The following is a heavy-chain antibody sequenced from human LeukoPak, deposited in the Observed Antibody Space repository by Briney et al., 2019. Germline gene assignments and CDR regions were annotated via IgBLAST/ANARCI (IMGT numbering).Heavy chain of an antibody. Sequence: GGSLRLSCAASGFTVSSNYMSWIRQAPGKGLEWVSVIYSGGSTYYADSVKGRFTISRDNSKNTLYLQMNSLRAEDTAVYYCAKDEVFSSAWYFDYWGQGTLVTVSS. CDR3: AKDEVFSSAWYFDY. J-gene: IGHJ4*02. V-gene: IGHV3-53*01. CDR1: GFTVSSNY. D-gene: IGHD6-19*01. CDR2: IYSGGST.